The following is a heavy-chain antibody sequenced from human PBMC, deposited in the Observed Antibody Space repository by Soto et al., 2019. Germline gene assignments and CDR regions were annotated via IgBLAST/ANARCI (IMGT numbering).Heavy chain of an antibody. J-gene: IGHJ6*02. CDR1: GFTFISYA. CDR3: VRSRHGSGSYTHFYYGLDV. V-gene: IGHV3-30-3*01. Sequence: QVQLVESGGGVVQPGRSLRLSCAASGFTFISYAMHWVRQAPGKGLEWVAVISFDGSTEYYADSVKGRFTISRDNSKNTVYLQMNSLRSEDTAVYYCVRSRHGSGSYTHFYYGLDVWGQGTTVTVSS. CDR2: ISFDGSTE. D-gene: IGHD3-10*01.